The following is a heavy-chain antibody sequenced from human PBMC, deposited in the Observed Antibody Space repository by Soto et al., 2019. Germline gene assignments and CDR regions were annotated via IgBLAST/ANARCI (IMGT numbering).Heavy chain of an antibody. V-gene: IGHV4-4*07. CDR1: GGSISSYY. Sequence: ETLSLTCPVSGGSISSYYWSCIRQPAGKGLEWIGRIYTTGSTHYNPSLKSRVTLSIDMSKNQFSLKLNSVTAAYAAVYYCARELPSIYEILTGHFDHWGQGILVTVS. CDR2: IYTTGST. CDR3: ARELPSIYEILTGHFDH. D-gene: IGHD3-9*01. J-gene: IGHJ4*02.